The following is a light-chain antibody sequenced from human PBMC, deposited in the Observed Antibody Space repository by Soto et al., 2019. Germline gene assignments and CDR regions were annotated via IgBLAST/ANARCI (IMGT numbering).Light chain of an antibody. V-gene: IGLV2-14*01. Sequence: QSVLTQPASVSGSPGQSITISCTGTSSDVDGYKYVSWYHQHPGKAPKLMIYAVSNRPSGVSNRFSGSKSGDTASLTISGLQAEDEADYYCSSYTSRSTFWVFGGGTKVTVL. CDR1: SSDVDGYKY. CDR3: SSYTSRSTFWV. CDR2: AVS. J-gene: IGLJ3*02.